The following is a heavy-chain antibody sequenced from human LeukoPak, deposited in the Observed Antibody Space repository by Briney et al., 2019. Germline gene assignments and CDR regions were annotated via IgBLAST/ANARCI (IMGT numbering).Heavy chain of an antibody. D-gene: IGHD2-15*01. CDR3: ARVSLGYCSGGTCYFQDH. Sequence: ASVTVSCKASGGTFSSYAISWVRRATGQGLEWMGWMNPNSGNTGYAQKFQGRVTLTRSTSISTAYMELSSLTSEDTAVYYCARVSLGYCSGGTCYFQDHWGQGTLVTVSS. J-gene: IGHJ4*02. V-gene: IGHV1-8*02. CDR1: GGTFSSYA. CDR2: MNPNSGNT.